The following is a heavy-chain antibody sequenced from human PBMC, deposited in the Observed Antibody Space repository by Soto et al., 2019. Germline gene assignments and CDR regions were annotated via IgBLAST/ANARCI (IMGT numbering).Heavy chain of an antibody. CDR2: MYSGGNT. J-gene: IGHJ4*02. CDR3: ARERDNYFDY. D-gene: IGHD2-21*02. V-gene: IGHV4-59*01. Sequence: PSETLSLTCTVSGGSIISYYWSWIRQPPGRRLEWIGFMYSGGNTNYNPSLKSRVTISADTSKNQFSLKLTSVTAADTAVYYCARERDNYFDYWGQGTLVTVSS. CDR1: GGSIISYY.